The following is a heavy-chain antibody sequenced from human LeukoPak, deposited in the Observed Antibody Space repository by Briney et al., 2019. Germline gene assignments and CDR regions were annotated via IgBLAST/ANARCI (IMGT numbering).Heavy chain of an antibody. Sequence: PGGSLRLSCAASGFTFSSYNMNWVRQAPGKGLGWVSYISSSSSTIYYADSVKGRFTISRDNAKNSLYLQMNSLRAEDTAVYYCARVLSDYGDYRGQGTLVTVSS. CDR3: ARVLSDYGDY. V-gene: IGHV3-48*04. J-gene: IGHJ4*02. CDR2: ISSSSSTI. D-gene: IGHD1-26*01. CDR1: GFTFSSYN.